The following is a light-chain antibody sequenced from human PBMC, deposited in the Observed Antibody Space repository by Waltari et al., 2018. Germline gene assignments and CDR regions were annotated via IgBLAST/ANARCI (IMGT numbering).Light chain of an antibody. J-gene: IGLJ3*02. V-gene: IGLV2-14*03. CDR1: SSDVGAQNH. Sequence: HSALAQPASVSVSPGQSITISCTGTSSDVGAQNHFSWYQQHPGKAPRLMIYDVNNRPSGVSNRFSGSKSGNTASLTISGLQAEDEADYYCSSFTRTNSWVFGGGTKLTVL. CDR2: DVN. CDR3: SSFTRTNSWV.